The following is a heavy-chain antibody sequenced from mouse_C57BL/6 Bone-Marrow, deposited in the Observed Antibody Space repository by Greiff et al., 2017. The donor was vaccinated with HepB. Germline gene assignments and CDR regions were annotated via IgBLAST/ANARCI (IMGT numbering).Heavy chain of an antibody. CDR3: TRDPGDSSGSFDY. J-gene: IGHJ2*01. Sequence: EVMLVESGEGLVKPGGSLKLSCAASGFTFSSYAMSWVRQTPEKRLAWVAYISSGGDYIYYADTVKGRFTISRDNARNTLYLQMSSLKSEDTAMYYCTRDPGDSSGSFDYWGQGTTLTVSS. V-gene: IGHV5-9-1*02. CDR2: ISSGGDYI. D-gene: IGHD3-2*02. CDR1: GFTFSSYA.